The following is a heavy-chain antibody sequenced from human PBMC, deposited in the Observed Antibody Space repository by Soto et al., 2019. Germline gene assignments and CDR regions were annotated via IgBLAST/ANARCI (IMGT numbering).Heavy chain of an antibody. CDR1: GFTFSSYA. J-gene: IGHJ4*02. Sequence: QVQLVESGGGVVQPGRSLRLSCAASGFTFSSYAMHWVRQAPGKGLEWVAVISYDGSNKYYADSVKGRFTISRDNSKNTLYLQMNSLRAEDTAVYYCATGTGTAFDYWGQGTLVTVSS. V-gene: IGHV3-30-3*01. CDR2: ISYDGSNK. D-gene: IGHD1-1*01. CDR3: ATGTGTAFDY.